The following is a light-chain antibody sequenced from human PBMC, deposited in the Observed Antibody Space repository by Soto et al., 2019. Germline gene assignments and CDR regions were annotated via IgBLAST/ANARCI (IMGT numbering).Light chain of an antibody. CDR3: QQYGSSPS. CDR2: GTS. V-gene: IGKV3-20*01. Sequence: EIVLTQSPGTLSLSPGERATLSCRASQSVSISYLAWYQQKPGQAPRLLIYGTSSRATGIPDRFSGSGSGIDFTLTISRLEPEDFAVYYCQQYGSSPSFGQGTKLEIK. J-gene: IGKJ2*01. CDR1: QSVSISY.